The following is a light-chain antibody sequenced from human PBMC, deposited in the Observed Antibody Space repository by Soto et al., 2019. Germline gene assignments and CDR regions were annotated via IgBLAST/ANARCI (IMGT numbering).Light chain of an antibody. CDR3: MQALHTPPA. J-gene: IGKJ2*01. V-gene: IGKV2-28*01. CDR2: LGS. Sequence: DIVMTQSPLSLPVTPGEPASISCRSSQSLLHSNGYNYLDWYLQKPGQSPQLLIYLGSNRASGVPDRFSGSGSGTEFTLKISRVEAEDVGVYYCMQALHTPPAFGQGTKLEIK. CDR1: QSLLHSNGYNY.